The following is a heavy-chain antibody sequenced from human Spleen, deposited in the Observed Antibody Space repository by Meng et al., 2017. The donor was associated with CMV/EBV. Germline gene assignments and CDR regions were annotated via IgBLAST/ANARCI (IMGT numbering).Heavy chain of an antibody. J-gene: IGHJ5*02. Sequence: GGSLRLSCVASGFPFDEYAMYWVRQAPGKRLEWVSLISWEGAFIYYVDSAKGRFTISRDNFKNTLYLQMNSLRAEDTAVYYCARDHSSSGRSPRYNWFDPWGQGTLVTVSS. CDR1: GFPFDEYA. CDR2: ISWEGAFI. V-gene: IGHV3-43D*03. CDR3: ARDHSSSGRSPRYNWFDP. D-gene: IGHD6-6*01.